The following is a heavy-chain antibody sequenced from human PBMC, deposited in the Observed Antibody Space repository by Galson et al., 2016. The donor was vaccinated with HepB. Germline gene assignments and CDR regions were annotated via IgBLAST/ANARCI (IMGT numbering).Heavy chain of an antibody. V-gene: IGHV3-30*18. CDR2: ISYDGDNK. D-gene: IGHD3-22*01. Sequence: SLRLSCAASGFTFSNYDMHWVRQAPGKGLEWVAVISYDGDNKYYLDSVQGRFTVSRDNFKNTVYLQMNSLRAEDTAVYYCAKDTAVHMSTNGYFVFWGQGTPVTVSS. CDR1: GFTFSNYD. J-gene: IGHJ4*02. CDR3: AKDTAVHMSTNGYFVF.